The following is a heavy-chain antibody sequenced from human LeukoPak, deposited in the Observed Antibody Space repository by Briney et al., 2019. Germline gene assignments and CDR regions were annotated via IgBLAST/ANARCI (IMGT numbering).Heavy chain of an antibody. CDR2: INPNTGDT. CDR1: GYTFTGYY. V-gene: IGHV1-2*02. J-gene: IGHJ4*02. CDR3: ARQSLRNFDY. D-gene: IGHD5/OR15-5a*01. Sequence: GASVKVSCKASGYTFTGYYIHYVRQALGQGLEWMGWINPNTGDTKYAQKFQGRVTMTRDTSINTAYMELSRLRSDDTTVYYCARQSLRNFDYWGQGTLVTVSS.